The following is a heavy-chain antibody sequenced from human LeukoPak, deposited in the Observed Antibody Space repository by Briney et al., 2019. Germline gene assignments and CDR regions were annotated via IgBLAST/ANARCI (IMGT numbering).Heavy chain of an antibody. Sequence: GASGKVSCKASGYTFTSYGISWVRQAPGQGLEWMGWISAYNGNTNYAQKLQGRVTMTTDTSTSTAHMELRSLRSDDTAVYYCARDHYDSSGYYVGYWGQGTLVTVSS. V-gene: IGHV1-18*01. D-gene: IGHD3-22*01. J-gene: IGHJ4*02. CDR2: ISAYNGNT. CDR1: GYTFTSYG. CDR3: ARDHYDSSGYYVGY.